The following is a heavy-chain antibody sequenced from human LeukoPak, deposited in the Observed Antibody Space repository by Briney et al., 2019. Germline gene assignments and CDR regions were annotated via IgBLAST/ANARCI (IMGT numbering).Heavy chain of an antibody. J-gene: IGHJ4*02. CDR2: IKQDGSER. Sequence: GGSLRLSCAASGFISSYWMTWVRQAPGKGLEWVANIKQDGSERYYVGSVKGRFTISRDNAKNSLYLQMDSLRAEDTAVYYCAILRTASDDYWGQGTLVTVSS. V-gene: IGHV3-7*01. CDR1: GFISSYW. D-gene: IGHD6-13*01. CDR3: AILRTASDDY.